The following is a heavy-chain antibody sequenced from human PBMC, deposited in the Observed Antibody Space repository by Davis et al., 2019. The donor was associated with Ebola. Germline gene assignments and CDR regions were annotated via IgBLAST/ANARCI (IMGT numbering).Heavy chain of an antibody. CDR1: GFTFSSYA. Sequence: GGSLRLSCAASGFTFSSYAMSWVRQAPGKGLEWVSAISGSGGSTYYADSVKGRFTISRDNSKNTLYLQMNSLRAEDTAVYYCAKIAPFYSGSYYSVDYWGQGTLVTVSS. D-gene: IGHD1-26*01. V-gene: IGHV3-23*01. J-gene: IGHJ4*02. CDR2: ISGSGGST. CDR3: AKIAPFYSGSYYSVDY.